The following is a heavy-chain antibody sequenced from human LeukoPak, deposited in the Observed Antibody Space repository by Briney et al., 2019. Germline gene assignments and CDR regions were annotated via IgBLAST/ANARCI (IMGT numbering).Heavy chain of an antibody. V-gene: IGHV3-74*01. CDR2: INSDGSST. CDR1: GFTFSGYW. J-gene: IGHJ4*02. Sequence: GGSLRLSCAASGFTFSGYWMHWVRQAPGKGLVWVSRINSDGSSTSYAASVKGRFTVSSDNTKNTLFLQMSSLRAEDTAVYYCARGDHLPGGLDHWGQGILVTVSS. D-gene: IGHD3-10*01. CDR3: ARGDHLPGGLDH.